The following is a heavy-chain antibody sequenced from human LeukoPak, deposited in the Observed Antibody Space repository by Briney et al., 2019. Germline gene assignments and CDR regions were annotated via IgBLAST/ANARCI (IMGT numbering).Heavy chain of an antibody. J-gene: IGHJ4*02. CDR3: ARVGYCSGGSCSNLNTSDY. CDR2: INHSGST. D-gene: IGHD2-15*01. V-gene: IGHV4-34*01. CDR1: GGSFSGYY. Sequence: PSETLSLTCAVYGGSFSGYYWSWIRQPPGKGLEWIGEINHSGSTNYNPSLKSRVTISVDTSKNQFSLKLSSVTAADTAVYYCARVGYCSGGSCSNLNTSDYWGQGTLVTVSS.